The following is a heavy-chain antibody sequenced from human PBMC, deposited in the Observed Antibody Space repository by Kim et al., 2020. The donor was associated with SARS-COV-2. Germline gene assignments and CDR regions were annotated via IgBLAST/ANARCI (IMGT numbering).Heavy chain of an antibody. CDR2: IYWDDDK. J-gene: IGHJ4*02. CDR3: AHSLDYYGSGSYGSFDY. CDR1: GFSLSTSGVG. Sequence: SGPTLVNPTQTLTLTCTFSGFSLSTSGVGVGWIRQPPGKALEWLALIYWDDDKRYSPSLKSRLTITKDTSKNQVVLTMTNMDPVDTATYYCAHSLDYYGSGSYGSFDYWGQGTLVTVSS. V-gene: IGHV2-5*02. D-gene: IGHD3-10*01.